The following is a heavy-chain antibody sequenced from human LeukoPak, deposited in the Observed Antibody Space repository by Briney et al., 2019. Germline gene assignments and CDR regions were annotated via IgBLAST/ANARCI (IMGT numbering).Heavy chain of an antibody. J-gene: IGHJ4*02. CDR3: AKRGEDADYFDY. CDR2: IRGSGGST. V-gene: IGHV3-23*01. D-gene: IGHD3-10*01. Sequence: GGSLRLSCAASGFTFSSYAMNWVRQAPGKGLEWVSAIRGSGGSTYYTDSVKGRFTISRDNSKNTLYLQMNSLKAEDTAVYYCAKRGEDADYFDYWGQGTLVTASS. CDR1: GFTFSSYA.